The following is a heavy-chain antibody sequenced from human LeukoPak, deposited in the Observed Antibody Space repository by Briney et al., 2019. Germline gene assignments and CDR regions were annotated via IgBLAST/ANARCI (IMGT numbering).Heavy chain of an antibody. CDR3: ARGYCSSTSCATDFDY. D-gene: IGHD2-2*01. CDR1: GGSISSYY. V-gene: IGHV4-59*08. J-gene: IGHJ4*02. CDR2: IYYSGST. Sequence: SETLSPTCTVSGGSISSYYWSWIRQPPGKGLEWIGYIYYSGSTNYNPSLKSRVAISVDTSKNQFSLKLSSVTAADTAVYYCARGYCSSTSCATDFDYWGQGTLVTVSS.